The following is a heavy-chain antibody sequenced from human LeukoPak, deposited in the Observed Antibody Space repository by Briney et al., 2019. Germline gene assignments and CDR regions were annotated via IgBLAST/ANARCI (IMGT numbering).Heavy chain of an antibody. CDR2: ISYDGSNK. Sequence: GRSLRLSCAASGFTFSSYAMYWVRQAPGEGLEWVAVISYDGSNKYYADSVKGRFTISTDNSKNTMYLQMNSLRAEDTAVYYCARDKKIGITIFGVGMEGLYYFDYWGQGTLVTVSS. V-gene: IGHV3-30-3*01. J-gene: IGHJ4*02. D-gene: IGHD3-3*01. CDR3: ARDKKIGITIFGVGMEGLYYFDY. CDR1: GFTFSSYA.